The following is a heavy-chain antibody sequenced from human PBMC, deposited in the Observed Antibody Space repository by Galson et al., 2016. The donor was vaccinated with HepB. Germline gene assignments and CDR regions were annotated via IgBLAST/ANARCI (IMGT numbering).Heavy chain of an antibody. V-gene: IGHV3-48*04. CDR2: ISGSGGII. J-gene: IGHJ4*02. Sequence: SLRLSCAVSGFTFSSQSMNWVRQAPGKGLEWVSYISGSGGIIFYADSVKGRFTISRDSAKNSVYLEMNSLRAEDTAVYYCAGLHVDTFPSPGYWGQGTLVTVSS. CDR1: GFTFSSQS. CDR3: AGLHVDTFPSPGY. D-gene: IGHD2/OR15-2a*01.